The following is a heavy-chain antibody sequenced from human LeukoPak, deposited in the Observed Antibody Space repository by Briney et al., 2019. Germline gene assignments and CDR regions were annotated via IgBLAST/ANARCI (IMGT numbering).Heavy chain of an antibody. CDR1: GGSISSYY. J-gene: IGHJ3*02. V-gene: IGHV4-59*12. Sequence: SETLSLTCTVSGGSISSYYWSWIRQPPGKGLEWIGYIYYSGSTNYNPSLKSRVTISVDTSKNQFSLKLSSVTAADTAVYYCARDGFGVVTNHDAFDIWGQGTMVTVSS. CDR3: ARDGFGVVTNHDAFDI. D-gene: IGHD3-3*01. CDR2: IYYSGST.